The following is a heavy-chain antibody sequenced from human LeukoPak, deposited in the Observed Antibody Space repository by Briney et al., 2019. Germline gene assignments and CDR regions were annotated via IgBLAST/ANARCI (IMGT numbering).Heavy chain of an antibody. Sequence: KSGGSLRLSCAASGFTFSSYSMNWVRQAPGKGLEWVSSISSSSSYIYYADSVKGRFTISRDNAKNSLYLQMNSLRAEDTAVYYCATQYCTNAVCPWGQGTLVTVSS. D-gene: IGHD2-8*01. V-gene: IGHV3-21*01. CDR2: ISSSSSYI. CDR1: GFTFSSYS. CDR3: ATQYCTNAVCP. J-gene: IGHJ5*02.